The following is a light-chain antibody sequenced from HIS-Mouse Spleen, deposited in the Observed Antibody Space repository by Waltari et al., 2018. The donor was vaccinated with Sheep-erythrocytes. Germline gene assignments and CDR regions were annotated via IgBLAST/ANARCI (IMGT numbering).Light chain of an antibody. J-gene: IGLJ3*02. CDR1: SRYVGSYNL. Sequence: QSALTQPASVSGSPGQSITISCTGTSRYVGSYNLVPWYQQHPGNAPKLMIYEGSKRPSGVSNRFSGSKSGNTASLTISGLQAEDEADYYCCSYAGSSTPWVFGGGTKLTVL. CDR3: CSYAGSSTPWV. V-gene: IGLV2-23*01. CDR2: EGS.